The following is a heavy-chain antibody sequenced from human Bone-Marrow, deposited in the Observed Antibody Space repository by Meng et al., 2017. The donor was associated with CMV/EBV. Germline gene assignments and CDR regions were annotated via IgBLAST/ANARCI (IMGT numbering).Heavy chain of an antibody. J-gene: IGHJ6*02. CDR3: ARDKWAYCSSTSCQNYYYYYGMDV. CDR2: IKQDGSEK. D-gene: IGHD2-2*01. CDR1: GFTFSSYW. V-gene: IGHV3-7*01. Sequence: GESLKISCAASGFTFSSYWMSWVRQAPGKGLEWVANIKQDGSEKYYVDSVKGRFTSSRDNAKNSLYLQMNSLRAEDTAVYYCARDKWAYCSSTSCQNYYYYYGMDVWGQGTTVTV.